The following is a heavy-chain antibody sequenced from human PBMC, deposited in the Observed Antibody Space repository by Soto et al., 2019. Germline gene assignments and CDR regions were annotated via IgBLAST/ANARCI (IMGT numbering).Heavy chain of an antibody. CDR3: AHSGQEWLVLSDAFDI. Sequence: SGPTLVNPTQTLTLTCTFSGFSLSTSGVGVGWIRQPPGKALEWLALIYWDDDKRYSPSLKSRLTITKDTSKNQVVLTMTNMGPVDTATYYCAHSGQEWLVLSDAFDIWGQGTMVTVSS. CDR1: GFSLSTSGVG. D-gene: IGHD6-19*01. J-gene: IGHJ3*02. V-gene: IGHV2-5*02. CDR2: IYWDDDK.